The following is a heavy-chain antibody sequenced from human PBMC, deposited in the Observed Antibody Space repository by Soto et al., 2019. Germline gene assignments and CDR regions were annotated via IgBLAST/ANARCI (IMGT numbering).Heavy chain of an antibody. V-gene: IGHV1-69*01. CDR2: IIPIFGTA. Sequence: QVQLVQSGAEVKKPGSSVKVSCKASGGTFSSYAITWVRQAPGQGLEWMGRIIPIFGTANYNQKFQGRVTITADESTSTADMELSILRSEDTAVYYCARNEYSTTFYYYGMDVWGQGTTVTVSS. J-gene: IGHJ6*02. CDR3: ARNEYSTTFYYYGMDV. CDR1: GGTFSSYA. D-gene: IGHD6-6*01.